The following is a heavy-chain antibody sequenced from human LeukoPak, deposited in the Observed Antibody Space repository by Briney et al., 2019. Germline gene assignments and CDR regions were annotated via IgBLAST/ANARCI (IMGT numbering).Heavy chain of an antibody. D-gene: IGHD3-3*01. CDR1: GYTFTSYG. V-gene: IGHV1-18*01. Sequence: ASVKVSCKASGYTFTSYGISWVRQAPGQGLEGMGWISAYNGNTNYAQKLQGRVTMTTDTSTSTAYMELRSLRSDDTAVYYCARVMGYDFWNYNPARKPGYYYYMDVWGKGTTVTVSS. CDR3: ARVMGYDFWNYNPARKPGYYYYMDV. CDR2: ISAYNGNT. J-gene: IGHJ6*03.